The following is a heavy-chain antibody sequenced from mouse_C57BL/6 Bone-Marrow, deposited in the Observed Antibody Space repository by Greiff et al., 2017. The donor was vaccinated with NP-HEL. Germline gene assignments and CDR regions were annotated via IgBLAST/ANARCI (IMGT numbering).Heavy chain of an antibody. CDR3: AREGTTVVDYFDY. V-gene: IGHV1-53*01. CDR2: INPSNGGT. J-gene: IGHJ2*01. D-gene: IGHD1-1*01. Sequence: QVQLQQSGTELVKPGASVKLSCKASGYTFTSYWMHWVKQRPGQGLEWIGNINPSNGGTNYNEKLKSKATLTVDKSSSTAYMQLSSLTSEDSAVYYCAREGTTVVDYFDYWGQGTTLTVSS. CDR1: GYTFTSYW.